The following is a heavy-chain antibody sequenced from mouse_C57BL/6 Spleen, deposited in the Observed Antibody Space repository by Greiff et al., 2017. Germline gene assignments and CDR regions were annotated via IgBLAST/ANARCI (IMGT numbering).Heavy chain of an antibody. CDR1: GYTFTSYW. J-gene: IGHJ2*01. CDR2: IDPSDSYT. D-gene: IGHD2-1*01. V-gene: IGHV1-50*01. Sequence: VQLQQSGAELVKPGASVKLSCKASGYTFTSYWMQWVKQRPGQGLEWIGEIDPSDSYTNYNQKFKGKATLTVDTSSSTAYMQLSSLTSEDSAVYYFARRTPIIYSSLYFDYWGQCTTLTVSS. CDR3: ARRTPIIYSSLYFDY.